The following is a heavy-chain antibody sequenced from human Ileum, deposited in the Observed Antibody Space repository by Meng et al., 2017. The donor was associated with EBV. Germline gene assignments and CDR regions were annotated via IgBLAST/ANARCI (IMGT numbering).Heavy chain of an antibody. CDR3: AGDPHSGSPH. D-gene: IGHD1-26*01. CDR1: GCSVSIAHSF. V-gene: IGHV4-61*01. J-gene: IGHJ4*02. Sequence: QGQPPGSGPGLGKPSETLYRTCTVSGCSVSIAHSFWTWIRQPPGKGLEWIGYMSYSGSTNYSPPLESRVTISVDTSKNQFSLKLSSVTAADTAVYYCAGDPHSGSPHWGQGTLVTVSS. CDR2: MSYSGST.